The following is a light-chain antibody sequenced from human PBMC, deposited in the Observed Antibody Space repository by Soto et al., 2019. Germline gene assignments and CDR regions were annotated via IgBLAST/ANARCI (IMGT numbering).Light chain of an antibody. Sequence: QSALTQPPSASGSPGQSVTISCTGSSSDVGGYNYVSWYQHHPGKAPELLIYEVNKRPSGVPDRFSGSQSGNTASLTVSGLQAEDEADYYCSSYAGSQNLVFGGGTKLTVL. J-gene: IGLJ2*01. CDR1: SSDVGGYNY. CDR3: SSYAGSQNLV. V-gene: IGLV2-8*01. CDR2: EVN.